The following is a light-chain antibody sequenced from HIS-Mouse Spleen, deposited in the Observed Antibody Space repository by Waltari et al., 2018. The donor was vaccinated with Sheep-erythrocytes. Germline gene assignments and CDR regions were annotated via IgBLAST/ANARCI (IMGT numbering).Light chain of an antibody. CDR2: EVS. J-gene: IGLJ2*01. CDR3: SSYAGSNKV. Sequence: QSALTQPPSASGSPGQSVTISCTGTSSDVGGYNYFSWYQQHPGKAPKLMIYEVSKRPSGVPDRFSGSKSGNTAYLTVSGLQAEDEADYYCSSYAGSNKVFGGGTKLTVL. CDR1: SSDVGGYNY. V-gene: IGLV2-8*01.